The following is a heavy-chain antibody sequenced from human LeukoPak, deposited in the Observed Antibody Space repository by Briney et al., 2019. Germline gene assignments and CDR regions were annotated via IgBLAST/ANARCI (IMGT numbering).Heavy chain of an antibody. J-gene: IGHJ6*03. CDR1: GYTFSTYG. D-gene: IGHD2/OR15-2a*01. CDR2: ISPHNGNT. V-gene: IGHV1-18*01. Sequence: ASVKVSCKASGYTFSTYGITWVRQAHGQGLEWLGWISPHNGNTNYAQKFQGRVTLTTDTSANTAYLELRSLRSDDTAVYYCAFSRYYLQGSYYYMDVWGKGTTVTVSS. CDR3: AFSRYYLQGSYYYMDV.